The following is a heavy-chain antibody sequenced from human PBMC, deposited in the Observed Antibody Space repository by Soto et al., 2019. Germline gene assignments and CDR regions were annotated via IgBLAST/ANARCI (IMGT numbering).Heavy chain of an antibody. CDR2: IIPIFGTA. Sequence: SVKVSCKASGGTFSSYAISWVRQAPGQGLAWMGGIIPIFGTANYAQKFQGRVTITADESTSTAYMELSSLRSEDTAVYYCATEVEGRYSSSNWFDPWGQVTLVTVSS. V-gene: IGHV1-69*13. CDR3: ATEVEGRYSSSNWFDP. CDR1: GGTFSSYA. D-gene: IGHD6-6*01. J-gene: IGHJ5*02.